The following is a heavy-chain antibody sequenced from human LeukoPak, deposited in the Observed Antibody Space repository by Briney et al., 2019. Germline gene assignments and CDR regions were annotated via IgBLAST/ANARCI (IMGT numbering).Heavy chain of an antibody. CDR3: AREVWNYGLGAVRPTPIDY. Sequence: SETLSLTCTVSGGSISSSSYYWSWIRQPAGKGLEWIGRIYTSGSTNYNPSLKSRVTISVDTSKNQFSLKLSSVTAADTAVYYCAREVWNYGLGAVRPTPIDYWGQGTLVTVSS. CDR1: GGSISSSSYY. D-gene: IGHD1-7*01. V-gene: IGHV4-61*02. J-gene: IGHJ4*02. CDR2: IYTSGST.